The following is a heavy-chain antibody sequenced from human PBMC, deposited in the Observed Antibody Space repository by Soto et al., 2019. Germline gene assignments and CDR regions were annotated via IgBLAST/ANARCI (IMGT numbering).Heavy chain of an antibody. CDR3: ARDDLWFGELFNWFDP. CDR2: INAGNGNT. CDR1: GYTFTSYA. Sequence: RASVKVSCKASGYTFTSYAMHWVRQAPGQRLEWMGWINAGNGNTKYSQKFQGRVTITRDTSASTAYMELSSLRSEDTAVYYCARDDLWFGELFNWFDPWGQGTLVTVSS. J-gene: IGHJ5*02. V-gene: IGHV1-3*01. D-gene: IGHD3-10*01.